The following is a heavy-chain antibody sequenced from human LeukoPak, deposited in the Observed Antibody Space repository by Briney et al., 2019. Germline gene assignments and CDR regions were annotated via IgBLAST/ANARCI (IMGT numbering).Heavy chain of an antibody. D-gene: IGHD5-12*01. Sequence: PGGSLRLSCAASGFTFSSYSMNWVRQAPGKGLEWVSYFSSSSSTIYYADSVKGRFTISRGNAKNSLYLQMNSLRAKDTAVYYCARSLRGYSLVHYYYYMDVWGKGTTVTVSS. J-gene: IGHJ6*03. CDR2: FSSSSSTI. CDR3: ARSLRGYSLVHYYYYMDV. V-gene: IGHV3-48*01. CDR1: GFTFSSYS.